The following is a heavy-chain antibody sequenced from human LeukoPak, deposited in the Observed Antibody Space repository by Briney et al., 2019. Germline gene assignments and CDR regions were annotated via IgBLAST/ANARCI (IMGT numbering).Heavy chain of an antibody. J-gene: IGHJ4*02. CDR2: INHSGST. V-gene: IGHV4-34*01. CDR1: GGSFSVYY. D-gene: IGHD6-13*01. Sequence: PSETLSLTCAVYGGSFSVYYWSWIREPPGKGLEWIGEINHSGSTNYNPSLKSRVTISVDTSKNQFSLKLSSVTAADTAVYYCARLRQQLARWGQGTLVTVSS. CDR3: ARLRQQLAR.